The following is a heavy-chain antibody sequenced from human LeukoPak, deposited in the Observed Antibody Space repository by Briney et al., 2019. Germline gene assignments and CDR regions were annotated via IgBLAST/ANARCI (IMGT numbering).Heavy chain of an antibody. Sequence: SETLSLTCTVSGGSISGSGYYWGWIRQPPGKGLEWIVSNHYSGSGYYNPSLKSRVTISVDTSKNQFSLKLSSVTAADTAVYYCARVMNYYDSSGYYGAFDIWGQGTMVTVSS. CDR1: GGSISGSGYY. CDR2: NHYSGSG. V-gene: IGHV4-39*07. CDR3: ARVMNYYDSSGYYGAFDI. D-gene: IGHD3-22*01. J-gene: IGHJ3*02.